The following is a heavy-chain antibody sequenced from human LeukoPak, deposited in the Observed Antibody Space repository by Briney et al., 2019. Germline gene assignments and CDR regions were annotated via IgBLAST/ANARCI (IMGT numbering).Heavy chain of an antibody. CDR2: IFSYNGQT. CDR3: ANVAKGRYFFYYIDV. J-gene: IGHJ6*03. V-gene: IGHV1-18*01. CDR1: GYTASRYG. Sequence: ASVKVSCKASGYTASRYGFSWVRQAPGQGLEWIGWIFSYNGQTKYADKFQGRVTMTTDTSKTIAYMELRSLRSDDTAVYFCANVAKGRYFFYYIDVWGKGTTVTVS. D-gene: IGHD5-12*01.